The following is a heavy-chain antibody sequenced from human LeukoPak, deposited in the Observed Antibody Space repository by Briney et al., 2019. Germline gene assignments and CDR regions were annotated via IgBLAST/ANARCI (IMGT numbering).Heavy chain of an antibody. Sequence: GESLKISCKGSGYSFTSYWIGWVRQMPGKGLEWMGIIYPGDSDTRYSPSFQGQVTISADKSISTAYLQWSSLKASDTAMYYCARLERAKYSSSWCPIDYWGQGTLVTVSS. V-gene: IGHV5-51*01. J-gene: IGHJ4*02. D-gene: IGHD6-13*01. CDR1: GYSFTSYW. CDR3: ARLERAKYSSSWCPIDY. CDR2: IYPGDSDT.